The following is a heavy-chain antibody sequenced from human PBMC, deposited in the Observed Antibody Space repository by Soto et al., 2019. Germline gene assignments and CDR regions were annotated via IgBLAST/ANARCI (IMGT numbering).Heavy chain of an antibody. CDR3: AREPWGYSGSAKHLDS. Sequence: QVHLVESGGGVVQPGGSLRLSCAASGFNFRGFTMHWVRQAPDKGLEWLSVISYAGDYKNYADSVRGRISISRDNSKNTLFLQMNSLSPDDTAVDFCAREPWGYSGSAKHLDSWGQGSLVMVSS. V-gene: IGHV3-30*01. D-gene: IGHD6-25*01. CDR2: ISYAGDYK. CDR1: GFNFRGFT. J-gene: IGHJ4*02.